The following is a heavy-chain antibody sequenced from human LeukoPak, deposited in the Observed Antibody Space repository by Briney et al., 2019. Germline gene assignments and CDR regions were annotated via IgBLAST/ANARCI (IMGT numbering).Heavy chain of an antibody. CDR1: GGSISSYY. V-gene: IGHV4-4*07. D-gene: IGHD4-17*01. CDR2: IYTSGST. CDR3: ARDTYGDTPTRPPYWDFDL. J-gene: IGHJ2*01. Sequence: SETLSLTCTVSGGSISSYYWSWIRQPAGKGLEWIGRIYTSGSTNYNPSLKSRVTMSVDTSKNQFSLKLSSVTAADTAVYYCARDTYGDTPTRPPYWDFDLWGRGTLVTVSS.